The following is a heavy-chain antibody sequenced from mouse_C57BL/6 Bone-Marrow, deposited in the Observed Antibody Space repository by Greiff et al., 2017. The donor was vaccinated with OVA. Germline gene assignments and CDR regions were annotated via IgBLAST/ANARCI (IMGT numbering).Heavy chain of an antibody. Sequence: VKVVESGPGLVQPSQSLSITCTVSGFSLTSYGVHWVRQSPGKGLEWLGVIWSGGSTDYNAAFISRLSISKDNSTSQVFFKMNSLQADDTAIYYCAPICWLLRFDYWGQGTTLTVSS. CDR1: GFSLTSYG. D-gene: IGHD2-3*01. CDR2: IWSGGST. CDR3: APICWLLRFDY. V-gene: IGHV2-2*01. J-gene: IGHJ2*01.